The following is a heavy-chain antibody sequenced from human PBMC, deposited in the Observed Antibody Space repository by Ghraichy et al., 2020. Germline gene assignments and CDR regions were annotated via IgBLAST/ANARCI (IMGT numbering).Heavy chain of an antibody. V-gene: IGHV4-34*01. CDR3: ARIGLPLDY. J-gene: IGHJ4*02. Sequence: GGGGEGSGGIRRRGSTCYNPSLKGRVTILGDTPKNQFSLKLSSVTAADTAVYYCARIGLPLDYWGQGTLVTVSS. D-gene: IGHD2-15*01. CDR2: IRRRGST.